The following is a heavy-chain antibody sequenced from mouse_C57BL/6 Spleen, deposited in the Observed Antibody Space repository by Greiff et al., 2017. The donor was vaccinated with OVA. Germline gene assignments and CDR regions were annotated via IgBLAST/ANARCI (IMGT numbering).Heavy chain of an antibody. CDR3: ARAQATGAMDY. Sequence: QVQLQQPGAELVMPGASVKLSCKASGYTFTSYWMHWVKQRPGQGLEWIGEIDPSDSYTNYNQKFKGKSTLTVDKSSSTAYMQPSSLTSEDSAVYYCARAQATGAMDYWGQGTSVTVSS. CDR1: GYTFTSYW. V-gene: IGHV1-69*01. D-gene: IGHD3-2*02. CDR2: IDPSDSYT. J-gene: IGHJ4*01.